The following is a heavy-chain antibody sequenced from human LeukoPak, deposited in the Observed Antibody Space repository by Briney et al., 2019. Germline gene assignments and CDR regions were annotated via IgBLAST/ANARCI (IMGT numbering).Heavy chain of an antibody. J-gene: IGHJ4*02. D-gene: IGHD6-13*01. V-gene: IGHV3-7*03. Sequence: GGSRRLSCAASGFPFNAYWMTWVRQAPGKGLEWVANIRQDGDTKYYVDSVKGRLTISRDNAMNSLYLQMNSLRAEDTAIYYCARSLPYGTTWYGRSDFWGQGTLVTVSS. CDR2: IRQDGDTK. CDR1: GFPFNAYW. CDR3: ARSLPYGTTWYGRSDF.